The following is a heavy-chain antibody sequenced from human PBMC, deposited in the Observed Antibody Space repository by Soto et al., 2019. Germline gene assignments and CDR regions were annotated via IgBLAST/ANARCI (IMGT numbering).Heavy chain of an antibody. J-gene: IGHJ4*01. CDR3: GSVFDY. Sequence: GGSLRLSCAASGFTFSNYWMHWVRQVPGRGLVWVSRISHDGSGTSYADSVKGRFTISRDNAKNTVYLQMNSLRAEDTAVYYCGSVFDYWSHGTLVTV. CDR2: ISHDGSGT. CDR1: GFTFSNYW. V-gene: IGHV3-74*01. D-gene: IGHD6-19*01.